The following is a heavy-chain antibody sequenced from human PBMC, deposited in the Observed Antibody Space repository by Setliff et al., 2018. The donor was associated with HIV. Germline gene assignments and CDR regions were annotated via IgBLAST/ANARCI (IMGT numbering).Heavy chain of an antibody. D-gene: IGHD2-2*02. Sequence: SETLSLTCIVSGGYISSGGNHWSWIRQSPGKGLEWIGYVYDSGSTNYNPSLWSRVAISVDTSKNEFSLKLNSMTAEDRAVYYCVRDIGFNLYDHWGQGTLVTVSS. V-gene: IGHV4-31*02. CDR3: VRDIGFNLYDH. J-gene: IGHJ4*02. CDR1: GGYISSGGNH. CDR2: VYDSGST.